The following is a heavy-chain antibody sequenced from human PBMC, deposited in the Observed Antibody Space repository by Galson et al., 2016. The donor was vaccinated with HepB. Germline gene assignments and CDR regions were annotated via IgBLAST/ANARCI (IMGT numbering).Heavy chain of an antibody. V-gene: IGHV3-11*05. CDR3: ARELGYDNGDYVDAFDI. Sequence: SLRLSCAASGFTFSDYFMTWIRQAPGKGLEWVSYISSSSTYTDYADSVKGRFTISRDNAKNSLYLQMNSLRAEDTALYYCARELGYDNGDYVDAFDIWGQGTMVTVSS. D-gene: IGHD4-17*01. CDR1: GFTFSDYF. CDR2: ISSSSTYT. J-gene: IGHJ3*02.